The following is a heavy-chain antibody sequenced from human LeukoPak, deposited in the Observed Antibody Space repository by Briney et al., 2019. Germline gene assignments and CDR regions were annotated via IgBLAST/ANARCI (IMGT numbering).Heavy chain of an antibody. CDR3: ARAGEGGEGFDY. J-gene: IGHJ4*02. CDR2: IIPIFSTA. D-gene: IGHD3-10*01. CDR1: GYTFTSYG. V-gene: IGHV1-69*13. Sequence: VASVKVSCKASGYTFTSYGTSWVRQAPGQGLEWMGGIIPIFSTANYAQKFQGRVTITADESTSTAYMELSSLRSEDTAVYYCARAGEGGEGFDYWGQGTLVTVSS.